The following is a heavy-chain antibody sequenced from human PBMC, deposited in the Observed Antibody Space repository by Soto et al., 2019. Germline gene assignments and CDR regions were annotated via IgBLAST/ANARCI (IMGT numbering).Heavy chain of an antibody. Sequence: PSETLSLTCTVSGGSISSSSYYWCWILHPPGKGLEWIGSIYYSGSTYYNPSLKSRVTISVDTSKNQFSLKLSSVTAADTAVYYCARHSYDFWSGYHYYFDYWGQGTLVTVSS. V-gene: IGHV4-39*01. J-gene: IGHJ4*02. CDR3: ARHSYDFWSGYHYYFDY. CDR1: GGSISSSSYY. D-gene: IGHD3-3*01. CDR2: IYYSGST.